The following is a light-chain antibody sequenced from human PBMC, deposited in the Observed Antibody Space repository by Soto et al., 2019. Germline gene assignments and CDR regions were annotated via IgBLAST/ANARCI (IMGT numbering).Light chain of an antibody. J-gene: IGKJ4*01. Sequence: DIQMTQSPASLSASVGDRVTITCRASQPINNYLNWYQQKPGEAPNLLIFAASGLQSGVPSRFTGSVSGTEYTLTSSGLQPEDFATYFCQQSYSTPLTFGGGTKVEI. CDR3: QQSYSTPLT. CDR2: AAS. CDR1: QPINNY. V-gene: IGKV1-39*01.